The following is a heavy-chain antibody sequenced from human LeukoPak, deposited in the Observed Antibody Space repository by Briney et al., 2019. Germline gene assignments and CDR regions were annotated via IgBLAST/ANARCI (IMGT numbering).Heavy chain of an antibody. CDR2: IYSGGST. V-gene: IGHV3-66*01. CDR3: VKNGALAVDYFQH. CDR1: GFTVSSNY. J-gene: IGHJ1*01. D-gene: IGHD6-19*01. Sequence: GGSLRLSCAASGFTVSSNYMSWVRQAPGKGLEWVSVIYSGGSTYYADSVKGRFTISRDNSKNTVYLQMNGLRAEDTAVYYCVKNGALAVDYFQHWGQGTLVTVSS.